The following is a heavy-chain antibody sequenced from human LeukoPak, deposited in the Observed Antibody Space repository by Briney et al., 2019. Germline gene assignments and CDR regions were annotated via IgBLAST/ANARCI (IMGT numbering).Heavy chain of an antibody. Sequence: SVKVSCKASGFTFTSSAMQWVRQARGQRLEWIGWIVVGSGNTNYAQKFQERVTITRDMSTSTAYMELSSLRSEDTAVYYCAADLAVAGHEFDYWGQGTLVTVSS. D-gene: IGHD6-19*01. V-gene: IGHV1-58*02. CDR3: AADLAVAGHEFDY. J-gene: IGHJ4*02. CDR2: IVVGSGNT. CDR1: GFTFTSSA.